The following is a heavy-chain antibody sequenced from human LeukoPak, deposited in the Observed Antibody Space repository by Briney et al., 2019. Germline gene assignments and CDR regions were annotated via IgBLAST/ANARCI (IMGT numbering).Heavy chain of an antibody. V-gene: IGHV3-23*01. J-gene: IGHJ3*02. CDR3: ARRRIVGSTDDAFDI. Sequence: GGSLRLSCAASGFTFSSSAMSWVRQVPGKGLEWVSGISASGGSTSYADSVKGRFTISRDNSNNTLYLQMNSLRADDTAIYYCARRRIVGSTDDAFDIWGQGTMVTLSS. D-gene: IGHD1-26*01. CDR1: GFTFSSSA. CDR2: ISASGGST.